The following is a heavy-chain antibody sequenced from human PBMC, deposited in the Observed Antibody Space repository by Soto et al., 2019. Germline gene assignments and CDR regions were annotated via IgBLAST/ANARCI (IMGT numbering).Heavy chain of an antibody. CDR1: GYSFTSYW. CDR3: ARIWGSSSAYYYYGMDV. J-gene: IGHJ6*02. D-gene: IGHD6-6*01. Sequence: PGESLKISCKGSGYSFTSYWISWVRQMPGKGLEWMGRIDPSDSYTNYSPSFQGHVTISADKSISTAYLQWSSLKASDTAMYYCARIWGSSSAYYYYGMDVWGQGTTVTVSS. V-gene: IGHV5-10-1*01. CDR2: IDPSDSYT.